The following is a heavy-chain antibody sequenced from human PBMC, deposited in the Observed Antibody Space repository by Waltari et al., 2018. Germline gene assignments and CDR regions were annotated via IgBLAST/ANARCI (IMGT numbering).Heavy chain of an antibody. CDR3: VRLAATSYFDY. J-gene: IGHJ4*02. CDR2: IYPGGTT. V-gene: IGHV4-4*07. CDR1: GGSISGYY. Sequence: QVQLQESGPGLVKPSETLALRCTVSGGSISGYYWSWIRQPAGKGLEWIGRIYPGGTTNYNPTLQSRVTMSVDTSKNQFSLNLSSVTAADAAVYFCVRLAATSYFDYWGQGTLVSVSS. D-gene: IGHD2-15*01.